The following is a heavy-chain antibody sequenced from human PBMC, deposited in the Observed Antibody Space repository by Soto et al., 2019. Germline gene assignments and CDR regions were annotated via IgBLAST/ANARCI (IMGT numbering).Heavy chain of an antibody. Sequence: QVQVVQSGAEVKKPGSSVKVSCKVSGGIFTNNAISWVRQAPGQGLEWLGGVIPLFDTADYAQIVRGRRRTAADGATTTASLELSGPTSADTAVYFCATGGHNDSYHFYHGLDVWGQGTTVTVS. CDR1: GGIFTNNA. J-gene: IGHJ6*02. CDR3: ATGGHNDSYHFYHGLDV. V-gene: IGHV1-69*01. CDR2: VIPLFDTA. D-gene: IGHD3-22*01.